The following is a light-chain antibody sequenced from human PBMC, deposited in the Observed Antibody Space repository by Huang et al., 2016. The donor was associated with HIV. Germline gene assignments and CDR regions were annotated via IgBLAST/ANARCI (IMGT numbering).Light chain of an antibody. Sequence: ETIMTQSPATLSLSPGERATLSCRASQTVSTSSLSWYQQKPGQAPRLLIFGASTRATGIPDRCSGSGSGTDFTLTISSLQPEDFAVYFWQQDYYLPPTFGGGTKVEIK. CDR1: QTVSTSS. J-gene: IGKJ4*01. V-gene: IGKV3D-7*01. CDR2: GAS. CDR3: QQDYYLPPT.